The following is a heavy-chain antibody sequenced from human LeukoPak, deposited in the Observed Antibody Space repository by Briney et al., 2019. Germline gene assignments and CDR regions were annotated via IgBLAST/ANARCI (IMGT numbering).Heavy chain of an antibody. CDR3: ARDPWLLYVRYFDY. CDR2: IYHSGST. CDR1: GYSISNGYY. V-gene: IGHV4-38-2*02. J-gene: IGHJ4*02. D-gene: IGHD3-3*01. Sequence: PSETLSLTCSVSGYSISNGYYWGWIRQPPGKGLEGIGSIYHSGSTYYNSSLKSRATISVDTSKNQFSLNLSSVTAADTAVYYCARDPWLLYVRYFDYWGQGTLVTVSS.